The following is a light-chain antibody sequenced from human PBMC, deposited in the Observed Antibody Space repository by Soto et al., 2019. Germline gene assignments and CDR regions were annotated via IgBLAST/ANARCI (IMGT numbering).Light chain of an antibody. V-gene: IGKV3-20*01. Sequence: EIALTQSPGILSLSPGERATLSCRASQSVSSSYLAWYQQKPGQAPRLLIYGASRRATGIPDRFSGSGSGTDFTLTISRLEPEDFAVYYCQQYGSSPRTFGQGTKVDIK. CDR2: GAS. CDR1: QSVSSSY. CDR3: QQYGSSPRT. J-gene: IGKJ2*01.